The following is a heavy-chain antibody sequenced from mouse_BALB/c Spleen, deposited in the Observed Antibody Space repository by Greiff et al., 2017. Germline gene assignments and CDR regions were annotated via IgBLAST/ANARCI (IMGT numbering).Heavy chain of an antibody. CDR2: ISNGGGST. J-gene: IGHJ3*01. D-gene: IGHD1-1*01. Sequence: EVKLEESGGGLVQPGGSLKLSCAASGFTFSSYTMSWVRQTPEKRLEWVAYISNGGGSTYYPDTVKGRFTISRDNAKNTLYLQMSSLKSEDTAMYYCARHYYGSSSWFAYWGQGTLVTVSA. CDR3: ARHYYGSSSWFAY. CDR1: GFTFSSYT. V-gene: IGHV5-12-2*01.